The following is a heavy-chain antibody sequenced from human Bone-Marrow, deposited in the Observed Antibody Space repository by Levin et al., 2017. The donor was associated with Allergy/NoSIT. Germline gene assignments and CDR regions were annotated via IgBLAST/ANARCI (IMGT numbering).Heavy chain of an antibody. V-gene: IGHV7-4-1*02. CDR2: IVTNTGRP. Sequence: GASVKVSCKASGYPFTSYPINWVRQAPGQGLEWMGWIVTNTGRPTCAQGFTGRFVFSLDTSVSTAYLQISTLKAEDTAVYYCARDDSDSSGYCLGNYWGQGTLVTVSS. CDR3: ARDDSDSSGYCLGNY. J-gene: IGHJ4*02. CDR1: GYPFTSYP. D-gene: IGHD3-22*01.